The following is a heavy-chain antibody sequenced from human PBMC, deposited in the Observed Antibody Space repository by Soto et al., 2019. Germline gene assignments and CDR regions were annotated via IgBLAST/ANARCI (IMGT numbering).Heavy chain of an antibody. CDR2: ISHSGST. Sequence: LSLTCAASGDSINSSHWWNWVRQPPGKGLEWIGQISHSGSTNYNPSLTSRVTISVDKSKNHFSLKLTSVTAADTAVYYCAALHFWSGPWTHTRLDYWGQGTLVTVSS. J-gene: IGHJ4*02. V-gene: IGHV4-4*02. D-gene: IGHD3-3*02. CDR3: AALHFWSGPWTHTRLDY. CDR1: GDSINSSHW.